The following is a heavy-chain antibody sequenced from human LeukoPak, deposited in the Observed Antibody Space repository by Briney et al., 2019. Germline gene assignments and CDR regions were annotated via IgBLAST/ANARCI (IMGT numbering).Heavy chain of an antibody. CDR1: GGSISSYY. CDR2: IYYSGST. J-gene: IGHJ6*03. CDR3: ARAGIVGATTYYYYYYMDV. D-gene: IGHD1-26*01. Sequence: SETLSLTCTVSGGSISSYYWSWIRQPPGKGLEWIGYIYYSGSTNYNPSLKSRVTISVDTSKNQFSLKLSSVTAADTAVYYCARAGIVGATTYYYYYYMDVWGKGTTVTVSS. V-gene: IGHV4-59*01.